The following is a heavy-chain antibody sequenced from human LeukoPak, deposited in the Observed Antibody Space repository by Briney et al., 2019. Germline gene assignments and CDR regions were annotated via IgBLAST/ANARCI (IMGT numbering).Heavy chain of an antibody. D-gene: IGHD1-1*01. CDR2: ISGSGGST. CDR1: GFTFSSYG. V-gene: IGHV3-23*01. CDR3: ARERLAFDI. J-gene: IGHJ3*02. Sequence: GGSLRLSCAASGFTFSSYGMSWVRQAPGKGLEWVSAISGSGGSTYYADSVKGRFTISRDNAKNSLYLQMNSLRAEDTAVYYCARERLAFDIWGQGTMVTVSS.